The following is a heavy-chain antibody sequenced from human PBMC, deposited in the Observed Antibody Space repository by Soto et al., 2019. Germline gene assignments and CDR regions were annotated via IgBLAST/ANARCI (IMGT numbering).Heavy chain of an antibody. CDR2: INSDGSST. J-gene: IGHJ5*02. D-gene: IGHD2-8*02. CDR3: AREVVYAGWFDP. V-gene: IGHV3-74*01. CDR1: GFTFSSYW. Sequence: TGGSLRLSCAASGFTFSSYWMHWVRQAPGKGLVWVSRINSDGSSTSYADSVKGRFTISRDNAKNTLYLQMNSLRAEDTAVYYCAREVVYAGWFDPWGQGTLVTVSS.